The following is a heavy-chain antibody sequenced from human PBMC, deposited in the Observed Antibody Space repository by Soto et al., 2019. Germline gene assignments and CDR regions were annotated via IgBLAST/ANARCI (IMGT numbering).Heavy chain of an antibody. CDR2: TYYRSKWYN. D-gene: IGHD6-13*01. CDR3: AREIWDYSSSWRTLDY. CDR1: GDSVSSNSAA. V-gene: IGHV6-1*01. Sequence: SQTLSLPCAISGDSVSSNSAAWNWIRPSPSRGLEWLGRTYYRSKWYNDYAVSVKSRITINPDTSKNQFSLQLNSVTPEETAVYYCAREIWDYSSSWRTLDYWGQGTLVTVSS. J-gene: IGHJ4*02.